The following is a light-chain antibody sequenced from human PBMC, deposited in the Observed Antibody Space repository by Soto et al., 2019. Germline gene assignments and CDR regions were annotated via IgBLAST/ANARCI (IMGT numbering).Light chain of an antibody. Sequence: ETVMTQSPATLSVSPGERAPLSCRASQSISSNLAWYQQKPGQAPRLLIYDASTRATGIPARFSGSGSGTEFTLTISSLQSEDFAVYYCQQYYNWPITFGQGTRLEIK. J-gene: IGKJ5*01. CDR2: DAS. V-gene: IGKV3-15*01. CDR1: QSISSN. CDR3: QQYYNWPIT.